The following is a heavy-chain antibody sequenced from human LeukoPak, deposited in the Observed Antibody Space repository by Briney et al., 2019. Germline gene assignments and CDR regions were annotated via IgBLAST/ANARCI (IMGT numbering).Heavy chain of an antibody. D-gene: IGHD2-2*01. CDR2: IYSDGNTT. V-gene: IGHV3-74*01. Sequence: GGSLRLSCAASGFTFSSYWMHWVRQAPGKGLVWVSRIYSDGNTTNYADSVKGRFTISRDNAKNTLYLQMNSLRAEDTAVYYCAIEQGSTSRGIDYWGQGTLVTVSS. CDR3: AIEQGSTSRGIDY. J-gene: IGHJ4*02. CDR1: GFTFSSYW.